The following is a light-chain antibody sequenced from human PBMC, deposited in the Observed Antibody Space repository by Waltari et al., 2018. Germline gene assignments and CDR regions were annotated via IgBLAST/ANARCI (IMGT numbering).Light chain of an antibody. CDR3: QQYNDWPLT. CDR2: AAP. CDR1: HRVGTH. J-gene: IGKJ4*01. V-gene: IGKV3-15*01. Sequence: EIVMTQSPIILSVSPGERATLSCRASHRVGTHLAWYQRKPGQPPRLVTFAAPTRATGVPVRFSGSVSGTEFTLTISSLQSEDFAVYYCQQYNDWPLTFGGGT.